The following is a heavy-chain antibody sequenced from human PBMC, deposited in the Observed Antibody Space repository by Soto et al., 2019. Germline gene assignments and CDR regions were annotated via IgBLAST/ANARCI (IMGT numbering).Heavy chain of an antibody. CDR3: ARAPDIVVVVVHSGMDV. V-gene: IGHV4-34*01. Sequence: SETLSLTCAVYGGSFSGYYWSWIRQPPGKGLEWIGEINHSGSTNYNPSLKSRVTISVDTSKNQFSLKLSSVTAADTAVYYCARAPDIVVVVVHSGMDVWGQGTTVTVSS. CDR1: GGSFSGYY. J-gene: IGHJ6*02. CDR2: INHSGST. D-gene: IGHD2-15*01.